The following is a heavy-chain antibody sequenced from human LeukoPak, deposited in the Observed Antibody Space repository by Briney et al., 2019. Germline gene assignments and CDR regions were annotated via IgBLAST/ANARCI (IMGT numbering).Heavy chain of an antibody. CDR2: IKQDGYEK. CDR3: ARDKIVGPTTLDY. Sequence: GGSLRLSCAASGFTFSGYWMSWVHQTPEKGLEWVANIKQDGYEKYYVDSVKGRFTISRDNAKNSLYLQMNSLRADDTAIYYCARDKIVGPTTLDYWGQGTLVTVSP. J-gene: IGHJ4*02. CDR1: GFTFSGYW. V-gene: IGHV3-7*01. D-gene: IGHD1-26*01.